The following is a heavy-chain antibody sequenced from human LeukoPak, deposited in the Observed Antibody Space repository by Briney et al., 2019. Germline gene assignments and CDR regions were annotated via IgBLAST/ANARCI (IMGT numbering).Heavy chain of an antibody. Sequence: ASVKVSCKASGYTFTSYGISWVRQAPGQGLEWMGWISAYNGNTNYAQKLQGRVTMTTDTSTSTAYMELRSLRSDDTAVYYCARGQIMDQLLYGDYYYGMDVWGQGTTVTVSS. CDR2: ISAYNGNT. V-gene: IGHV1-18*01. CDR3: ARGQIMDQLLYGDYYYGMDV. CDR1: GYTFTSYG. D-gene: IGHD2-2*02. J-gene: IGHJ6*02.